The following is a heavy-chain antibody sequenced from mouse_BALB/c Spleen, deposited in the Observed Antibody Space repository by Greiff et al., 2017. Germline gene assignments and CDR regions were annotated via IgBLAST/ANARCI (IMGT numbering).Heavy chain of an antibody. Sequence: VQLQQSGAELVKPGASVKLSCTASGFNIKDTYMHWVKQRPEQGLEWIGRIDPANGNTKYDPKFQGKATITADTSSNTAYLQLSSLTSEDTAVYYCARSDLYYCNYFDYWGQGTTLTVSS. CDR2: IDPANGNT. CDR1: GFNIKDTY. V-gene: IGHV14-3*02. D-gene: IGHD2-1*01. CDR3: ARSDLYYCNYFDY. J-gene: IGHJ2*01.